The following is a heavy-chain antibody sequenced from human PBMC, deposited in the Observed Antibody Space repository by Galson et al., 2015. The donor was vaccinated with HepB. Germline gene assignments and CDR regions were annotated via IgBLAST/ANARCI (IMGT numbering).Heavy chain of an antibody. CDR1: GFTFSSYA. CDR3: AKDPDESDCSGGSCYLGSEYY. D-gene: IGHD2-15*01. J-gene: IGHJ4*02. CDR2: ISGSGGST. Sequence: SLRLSCAASGFTFSSYAMSWVRQAPGKGLEWVSAISGSGGSTYYADSVKGRFTISRDNSKNTLYLQMNSLRAEDTAVYYCAKDPDESDCSGGSCYLGSEYYWGQGTLVTVSS. V-gene: IGHV3-23*01.